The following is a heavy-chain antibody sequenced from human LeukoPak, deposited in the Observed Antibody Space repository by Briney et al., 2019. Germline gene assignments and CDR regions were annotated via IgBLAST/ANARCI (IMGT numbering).Heavy chain of an antibody. Sequence: GASVKVSCKASGYSFTSHVIHWLRQAPGQRFKWMGWIGGGSGRTNYSQTFQDRVTITRDTSATTSYMEMSSLRYEDTAIFYCARGYYYDSSGYYFDSWGQGTLVTVSS. CDR2: IGGGSGRT. CDR1: GYSFTSHV. D-gene: IGHD3-22*01. V-gene: IGHV1-3*01. J-gene: IGHJ4*02. CDR3: ARGYYYDSSGYYFDS.